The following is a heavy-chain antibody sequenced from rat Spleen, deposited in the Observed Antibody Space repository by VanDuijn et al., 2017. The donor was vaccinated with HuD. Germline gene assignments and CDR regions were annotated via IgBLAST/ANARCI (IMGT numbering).Heavy chain of an antibody. CDR1: GFTFSDYY. V-gene: IGHV5-29*01. J-gene: IGHJ3*01. Sequence: EVQLVESDGGLVQPGRSLKLSCAASGFTFSDYYMAWVRQAPAKGLEWVATISSDGRRNYYRDSVKGRFTISRDNAKSSLYLQMDSLRSEDTATYYCVRQDTSGYANWFGFWGQGTLVTVSS. CDR3: VRQDTSGYANWFGF. D-gene: IGHD4-3*01. CDR2: ISSDGRRN.